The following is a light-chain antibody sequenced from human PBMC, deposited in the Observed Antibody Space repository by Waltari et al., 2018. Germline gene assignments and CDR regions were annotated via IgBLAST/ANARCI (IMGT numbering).Light chain of an antibody. CDR3: RSYPSSTTCV. CDR2: EVN. V-gene: IGLV2-8*01. CDR1: SSAVGSYGY. J-gene: IGLJ1*01. Sequence: QSALTQPPSASGAPEQSVTISCTGTSSAVGSYGYVSWYQQHPGKAPKLITYEVNKRPSGVSDRFSGSKSRHTASLTVSALQAEDPADSYCRSYPSSTTCVFGTGTQVTVL.